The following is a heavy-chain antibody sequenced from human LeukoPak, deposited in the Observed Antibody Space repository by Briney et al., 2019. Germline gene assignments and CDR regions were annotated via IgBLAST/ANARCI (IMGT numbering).Heavy chain of an antibody. D-gene: IGHD1-14*01. CDR1: GDSISSRSDF. CDR3: AGENNHLTWFDP. J-gene: IGHJ5*02. CDR2: VYYSGST. Sequence: SETLSLTCSVSGDSISSRSDFWGWIRQPPGKGLEWIGSVYYSGSTYYSPSLKSRVTVSVDTSKNQFSLKLSSVTAADTAVYYCAGENNHLTWFDPWGQGTLVTVSS. V-gene: IGHV4-39*01.